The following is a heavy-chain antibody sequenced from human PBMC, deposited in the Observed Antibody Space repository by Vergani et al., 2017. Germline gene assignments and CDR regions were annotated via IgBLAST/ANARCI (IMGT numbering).Heavy chain of an antibody. D-gene: IGHD2-15*01. Sequence: QVQLQESGPGLVKPSETLSLTCAVSGYSISSGYYWGWIRQPPGKGLEWIGSIYHSGSTYYNPSLKSRVTISVDTSKNQFSVKLSSVTAADTAVYYCARGRGLLEAYYFDYWGQGTLVTVSS. V-gene: IGHV4-38-2*01. CDR2: IYHSGST. CDR1: GYSISSGYY. J-gene: IGHJ4*02. CDR3: ARGRGLLEAYYFDY.